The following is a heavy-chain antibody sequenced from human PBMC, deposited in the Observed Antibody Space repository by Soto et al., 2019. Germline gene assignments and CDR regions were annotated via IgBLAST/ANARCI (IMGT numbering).Heavy chain of an antibody. Sequence: QVQLQESGPGLVKPSETLSLTYTVSGGSVSSGSYYWSWIRQPPGKGLEWVGYIYYSGSTNYNPSLKSRVTISVYTSKNQFSLKLSSVPAADPAVYYWARESLGDAFDIWGQGTMVTVSS. CDR2: IYYSGST. J-gene: IGHJ3*02. CDR3: ARESLGDAFDI. V-gene: IGHV4-61*01. CDR1: GGSVSSGSYY.